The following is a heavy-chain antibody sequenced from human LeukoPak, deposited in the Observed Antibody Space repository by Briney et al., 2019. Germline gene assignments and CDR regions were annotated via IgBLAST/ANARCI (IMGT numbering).Heavy chain of an antibody. CDR2: IYYSGST. CDR3: AREVGYSYGYFDY. J-gene: IGHJ4*02. D-gene: IGHD5-18*01. CDR1: GGSISSYY. Sequence: SETLSLTCTVSGGSISSYYRSWIRQPPGKGLEWIGYIYYSGSTNYNPSLKSRVTISVDTSKNQFSLKLSSVTAADTAVYYCAREVGYSYGYFDYWGQGTLVTVSS. V-gene: IGHV4-59*01.